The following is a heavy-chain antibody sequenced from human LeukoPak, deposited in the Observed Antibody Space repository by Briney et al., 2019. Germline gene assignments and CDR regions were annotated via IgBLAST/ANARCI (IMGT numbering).Heavy chain of an antibody. V-gene: IGHV4-39*01. CDR3: AGPGSSYGPRWGAFDI. J-gene: IGHJ3*02. CDR1: GGSLSSSSYY. D-gene: IGHD5-18*01. CDR2: IYYSGST. Sequence: SETLSLTCTVSGGSLSSSSYYWGWIRQPPGMGLEWFGSIYYSGSTYYNPSLKSRVTISVDTSKNQFSLKLSSVTAADTAVYYCAGPGSSYGPRWGAFDIWGQGTMVTVSS.